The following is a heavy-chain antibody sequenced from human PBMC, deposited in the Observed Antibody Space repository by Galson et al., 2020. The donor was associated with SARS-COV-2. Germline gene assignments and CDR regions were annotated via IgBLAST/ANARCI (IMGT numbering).Heavy chain of an antibody. V-gene: IGHV5-51*01. Sequence: GGSLRLSCKGSGYRFTSYWIGWVRQMPGKGPEWMGIIYPGYSDTRYSPSFQGQVTIPADKSISTAYLQWSSLKASDTAMYYCPGRAGGILWGGLAYWGQGTLVTVSS. D-gene: IGHD2-21*01. CDR2: IYPGYSDT. CDR3: PGRAGGILWGGLAY. J-gene: IGHJ4*02. CDR1: GYRFTSYW.